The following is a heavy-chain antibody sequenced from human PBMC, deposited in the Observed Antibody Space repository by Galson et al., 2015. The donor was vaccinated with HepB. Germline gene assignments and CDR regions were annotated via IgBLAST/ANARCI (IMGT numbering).Heavy chain of an antibody. CDR1: GCTFSTYG. V-gene: IGHV3-23*01. Sequence: SLRLSCAASGCTFSTYGMYWVRQAPGKGLEWVSVIVGSGGSTNYADSVKGRVFMSRDKSKNTVYLQMNSLRAEDTAIYYCAKDGYPLWTGYSDYWGQGTLVTVSS. D-gene: IGHD3/OR15-3a*01. J-gene: IGHJ4*02. CDR3: AKDGYPLWTGYSDY. CDR2: IVGSGGST.